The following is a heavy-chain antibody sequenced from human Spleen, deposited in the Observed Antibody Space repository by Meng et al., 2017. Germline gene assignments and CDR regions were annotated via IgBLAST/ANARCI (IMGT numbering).Heavy chain of an antibody. CDR1: GGSISNGDSY. CDR3: ARESRWSYLDY. Sequence: QVQLLESGPGLVKPSQTLSLTCTVSGGSISNGDSYWSWILQPPGKGLEWIGYIHSRESPYYNPSLKSRVSISEDTPKNQFSLKLTSVTAADTAVYYCARESRWSYLDYWGQGTLVTVSS. CDR2: IHSRESP. V-gene: IGHV4-30-4*01. J-gene: IGHJ4*02. D-gene: IGHD3-16*02.